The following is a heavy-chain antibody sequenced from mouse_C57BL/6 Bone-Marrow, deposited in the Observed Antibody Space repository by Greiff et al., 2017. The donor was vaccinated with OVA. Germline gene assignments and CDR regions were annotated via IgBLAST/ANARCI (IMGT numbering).Heavy chain of an antibody. V-gene: IGHV1-64*01. Sequence: QVQLQQSGAELVKPGASVKLSCKASGYTFTSYWMHWVKQRPGQGLEWIGMIHPNSGSTNYNEKFKSKATLTVDKSSSTAYMQLSSLTSEDSAVYYCARGGWDYDLYWYFDVWGTGTTVTVSS. CDR2: IHPNSGST. CDR1: GYTFTSYW. D-gene: IGHD2-4*01. J-gene: IGHJ1*03. CDR3: ARGGWDYDLYWYFDV.